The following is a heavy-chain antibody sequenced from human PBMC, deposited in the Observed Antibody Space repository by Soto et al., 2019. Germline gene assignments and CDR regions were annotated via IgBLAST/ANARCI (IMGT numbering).Heavy chain of an antibody. CDR2: IYPSGST. J-gene: IGHJ4*02. CDR3: AGDCGSGSYRFDY. Sequence: PAGTLSLTCIVSLSIFCSPSWMWGWILQPARKRLDWIGYIYPSGSTTYNPSLKSRVTMSLDTSKNQVSLKVSSLTAADTAVYFCAGDCGSGSYRFDYWGQGTLGTVSS. D-gene: IGHD3-10*01. CDR1: LSIFCSPS. V-gene: IGHV4-59*11.